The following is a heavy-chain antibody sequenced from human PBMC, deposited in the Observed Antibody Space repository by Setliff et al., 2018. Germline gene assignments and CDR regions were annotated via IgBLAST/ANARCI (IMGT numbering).Heavy chain of an antibody. CDR3: ARVTKPAAISYYYYMDV. Sequence: GGSLRLSCAASGFTFSSYSMNWVRQAPGKGLEWVSYISSSSSTIYYPDSVKGRFTISRDNAKNSLYLQMNSLRAEDTAVYYCARVTKPAAISYYYYMDVWGKGTTVTVSS. CDR2: ISSSSSTI. D-gene: IGHD2-2*01. V-gene: IGHV3-48*01. CDR1: GFTFSSYS. J-gene: IGHJ6*03.